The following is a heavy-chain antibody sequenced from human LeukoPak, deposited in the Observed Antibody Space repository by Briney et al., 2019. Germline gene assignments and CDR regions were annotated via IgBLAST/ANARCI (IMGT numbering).Heavy chain of an antibody. Sequence: PSETLSLTCAVYSGSFSGYYWSWIRQPPGKGLEWIGEINHSGSTNYNPSLKSRVTISVDTSKNQFSLKLSSVTAADTAVYYCASCLSYDAFDIWGQGTMVTVSS. CDR3: ASCLSYDAFDI. CDR2: INHSGST. V-gene: IGHV4-34*01. D-gene: IGHD3-16*01. J-gene: IGHJ3*02. CDR1: SGSFSGYY.